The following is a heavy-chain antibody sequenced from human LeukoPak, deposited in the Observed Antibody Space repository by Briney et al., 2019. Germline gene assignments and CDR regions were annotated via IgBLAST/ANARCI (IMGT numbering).Heavy chain of an antibody. V-gene: IGHV4-34*01. CDR2: INHSGST. CDR1: GGSFSGYY. Sequence: SETPSLTCAVYGGSFSGYYWNWIRQPPGKGLEWIGEINHSGSTNYNPSLKSRVTISVDTSKNQFSLKLNSVTAADTAVYYCASGSGSYNWFDPWGQGTLVTVSS. CDR3: ASGSGSYNWFDP. J-gene: IGHJ5*02. D-gene: IGHD1-26*01.